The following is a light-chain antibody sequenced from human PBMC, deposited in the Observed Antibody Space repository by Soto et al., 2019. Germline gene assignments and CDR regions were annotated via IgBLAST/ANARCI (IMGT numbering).Light chain of an antibody. CDR2: GAS. J-gene: IGKJ3*01. Sequence: EIVLTQSPGTLSLSPGERATLSCRASQSVSSSYLAWYQQKPGQAPRHLIYGASSRATGIPDRFSGSGSGTDVTLTISRLEPGDFAVYYCQQYGSSPPTCGPGTNGASK. CDR3: QQYGSSPPT. V-gene: IGKV3-20*01. CDR1: QSVSSSY.